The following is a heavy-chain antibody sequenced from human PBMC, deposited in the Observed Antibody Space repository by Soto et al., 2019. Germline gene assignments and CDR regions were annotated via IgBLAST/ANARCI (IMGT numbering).Heavy chain of an antibody. CDR1: GGTFSSYT. J-gene: IGHJ2*01. Sequence: QVQLVQSGAEVKKPGSSVKVSCKASGGTFSSYTISWVRQAPGQGLEWMGRIIPILGIANYAQKFQGRVTITAEKSTRTAYMELRSLRSEDTAVYYCAGDGGGVVVPAADWYFDLWGRGTLVTVSS. CDR2: IIPILGIA. CDR3: AGDGGGVVVPAADWYFDL. D-gene: IGHD2-2*01. V-gene: IGHV1-69*08.